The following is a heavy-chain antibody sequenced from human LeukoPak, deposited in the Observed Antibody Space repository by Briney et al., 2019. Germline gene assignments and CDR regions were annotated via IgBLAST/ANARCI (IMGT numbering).Heavy chain of an antibody. CDR1: GFSFSSYV. CDR2: ISGSGTNT. Sequence: GGSLRHSCAASGFSFSSYVMSWVRQAPGKGLEWVSGISGSGTNTYYADSVKGRFTISRDNSKSTLYLQVDSLRVDDTAVYYCAIGPRQKRGLSTYWGQETLVTVSS. V-gene: IGHV3-23*01. D-gene: IGHD3/OR15-3a*01. J-gene: IGHJ4*02. CDR3: AIGPRQKRGLSTY.